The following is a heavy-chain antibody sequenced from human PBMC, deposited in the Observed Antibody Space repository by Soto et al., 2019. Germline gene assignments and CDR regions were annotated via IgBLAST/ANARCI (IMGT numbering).Heavy chain of an antibody. V-gene: IGHV3-48*01. CDR2: ISIISSTI. J-gene: IGHJ6*03. CDR3: ARDLAFGSGSYYGYYYYMDV. D-gene: IGHD3-10*01. CDR1: SRYW. Sequence: SRYWMNQLKKTPGKGLEWVSYISIISSTIYYADSVKGRFTISRDNAKNSLYLQMNSLRAEDTAVYYCARDLAFGSGSYYGYYYYMDVWGKGTTVTDSS.